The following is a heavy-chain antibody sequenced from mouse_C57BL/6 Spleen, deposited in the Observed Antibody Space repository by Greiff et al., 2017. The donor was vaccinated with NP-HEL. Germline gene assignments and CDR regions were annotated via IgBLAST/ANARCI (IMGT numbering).Heavy chain of an antibody. CDR1: GFSLTSYG. D-gene: IGHD6-1*01. V-gene: IGHV2-2*01. CDR3: ARGIAPHWYFDV. CDR2: IWSGGST. Sequence: VKVVESGPGLVQPSQSLSITCTVSGFSLTSYGVHWVRQSPGKGLECLGVIWSGGSTDYNAAFISRLSISKDHSKSQVFFKMNSLQADDTAIYYCARGIAPHWYFDVWGTGTTVTVSS. J-gene: IGHJ1*03.